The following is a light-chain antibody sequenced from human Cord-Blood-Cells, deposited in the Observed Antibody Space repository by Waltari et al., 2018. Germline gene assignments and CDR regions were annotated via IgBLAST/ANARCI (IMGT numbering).Light chain of an antibody. CDR3: CSYAGSYTFEV. CDR2: DVS. Sequence: QSALTQPRSVSGSPGPSVTISCTGTSSDVGGYNYFSWYQQHPGKAPKLMIYDVSKRPSGVPDRFSGSKSGNTASLTISGLQAEDEADYYGCSYAGSYTFEVFGGGTKLTVL. V-gene: IGLV2-11*01. CDR1: SSDVGGYNY. J-gene: IGLJ3*02.